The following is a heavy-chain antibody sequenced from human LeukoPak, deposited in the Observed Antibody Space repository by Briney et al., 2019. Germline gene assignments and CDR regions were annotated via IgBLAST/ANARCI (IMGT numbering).Heavy chain of an antibody. CDR2: IYYSGST. CDR1: GGSISSYY. J-gene: IGHJ6*03. D-gene: IGHD6-6*01. CDR3: ARHPPDSSSWRFDYYYYMDV. Sequence: SETLSLTCTVSGGSISSYYWGWIRQPPGKGLEWIGSIYYSGSTYYNPSLKSRVTISVDTSKNQFSLKLCSVTAADTAVYYCARHPPDSSSWRFDYYYYMDVWGKGTTVTVSS. V-gene: IGHV4-39*01.